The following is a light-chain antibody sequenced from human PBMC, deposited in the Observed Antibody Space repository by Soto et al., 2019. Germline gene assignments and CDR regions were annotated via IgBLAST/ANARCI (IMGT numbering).Light chain of an antibody. CDR1: QGITNF. CDR3: QKYNTGASIT. J-gene: IGKJ5*01. CDR2: GAS. V-gene: IGKV1-27*01. Sequence: DTQMTQSPSSLSASLGDRVTITCRASQGITNFLAWYQQKPGKAPQLLIYGASTLQPGVPSRFSGSGSGTDFTLTISSLQPEDVATYYCQKYNTGASITFGQGTRVEI.